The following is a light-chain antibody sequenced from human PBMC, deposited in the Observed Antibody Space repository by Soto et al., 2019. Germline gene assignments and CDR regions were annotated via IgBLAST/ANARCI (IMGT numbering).Light chain of an antibody. V-gene: IGKV3-20*01. J-gene: IGKJ1*01. CDR2: DVS. CDR1: QSVSSSY. CDR3: QQYGSSPT. Sequence: EIGLTQSPGTLSLSPGERATLSCRSSQSVSSSYLAWYQQKPGQAPRLLIYDVSSRATGLPDRFSGSGSGTAFTLTISSLEPEDFAVYYCQQYGSSPTFGQGTKVAIK.